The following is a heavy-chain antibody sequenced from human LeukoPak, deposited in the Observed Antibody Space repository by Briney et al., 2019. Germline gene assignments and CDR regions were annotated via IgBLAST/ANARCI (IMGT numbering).Heavy chain of an antibody. CDR1: GGSVSSGSYY. CDR3: ARVVYSSILH. J-gene: IGHJ4*02. V-gene: IGHV4-61*01. Sequence: SETLSLTCTVSGGSVSSGSYYWSWIRQPPGKGLEWIGYTYYRGHTNYNPSLKSRVTISVDTSKNQFSLKLSSVTAADTAVYYCARVVYSSILHWGQGTLVTVSS. CDR2: TYYRGHT. D-gene: IGHD6-13*01.